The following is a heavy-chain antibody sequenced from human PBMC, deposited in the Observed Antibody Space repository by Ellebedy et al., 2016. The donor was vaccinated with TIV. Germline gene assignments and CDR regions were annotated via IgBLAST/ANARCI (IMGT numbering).Heavy chain of an antibody. CDR1: GGSISSTDYF. CDR3: ARVFDRRPYYYYGMDV. CDR2: IYYSGNT. V-gene: IGHV4-39*07. Sequence: SETLSLXCSVSGGSISSTDYFLGWIRQPPGKGLEWIGSIYYSGNTYYNASLKSRVTMSVDTSKSQFSLKLSSVTAADTAVYYCARVFDRRPYYYYGMDVWGQGTTVTVSS. J-gene: IGHJ6*02.